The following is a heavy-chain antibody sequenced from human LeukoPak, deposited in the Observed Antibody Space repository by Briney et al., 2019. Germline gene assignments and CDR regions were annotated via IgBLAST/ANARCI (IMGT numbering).Heavy chain of an antibody. J-gene: IGHJ4*02. Sequence: PSETLSLTCTVSGGSISSRSFYWGWIRQPPGKGLEWIGSIYYSGSTYYNASLQSRVTISIDTSKNQFSLRLNSVTAADTAMYYCAKSGGYGLIDYWGQGTLVTVSS. D-gene: IGHD1-26*01. CDR3: AKSGGYGLIDY. CDR1: GGSISSRSFY. CDR2: IYYSGST. V-gene: IGHV4-39*01.